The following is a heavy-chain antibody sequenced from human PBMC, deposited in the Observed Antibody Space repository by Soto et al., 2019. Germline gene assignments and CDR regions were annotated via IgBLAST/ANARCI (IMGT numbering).Heavy chain of an antibody. Sequence: QVQLVESGGGVVQPGRSLRLSCAASGFTFSSYGMHWVRQAPGKGLEWVAVISYDGSNNYYADSVKGRFTISRDNSKNTLYLQMNSLRAEDTAVYYCAKDSMYSSSWYYDYWGQGTLVTVSS. CDR3: AKDSMYSSSWYYDY. V-gene: IGHV3-30*18. CDR2: ISYDGSNN. D-gene: IGHD6-13*01. J-gene: IGHJ4*02. CDR1: GFTFSSYG.